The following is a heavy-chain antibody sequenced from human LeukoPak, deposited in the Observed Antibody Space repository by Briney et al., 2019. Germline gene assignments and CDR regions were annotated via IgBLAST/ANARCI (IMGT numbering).Heavy chain of an antibody. CDR2: IYTSGST. J-gene: IGHJ4*02. D-gene: IGHD3-10*01. Sequence: SETLSLTCTVSGGSISSYYWSWIRQPAGKGLEWIGRIYTSGSTNYNPSLKSRVTMSVDTSKNQFSLKLSSVTAADTAVYYCARDRYYYGSGSYYIDYWGQGTLVTVSS. V-gene: IGHV4-4*07. CDR3: ARDRYYYGSGSYYIDY. CDR1: GGSISSYY.